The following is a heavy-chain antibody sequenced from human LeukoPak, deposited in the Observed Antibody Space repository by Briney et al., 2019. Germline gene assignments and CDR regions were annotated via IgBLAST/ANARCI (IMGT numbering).Heavy chain of an antibody. V-gene: IGHV3-66*01. Sequence: GGSLRLSCAASGFSVSLSYMSWVRQAPGKGLDWVSVIHRGGNTYYADSVKGRFTISRDNSKNTLYLQMNGLRAEDTAVYYCARDGPIEGATLFDFWGQGTLVTVSS. J-gene: IGHJ4*02. CDR1: GFSVSLSY. D-gene: IGHD1-26*01. CDR3: ARDGPIEGATLFDF. CDR2: IHRGGNT.